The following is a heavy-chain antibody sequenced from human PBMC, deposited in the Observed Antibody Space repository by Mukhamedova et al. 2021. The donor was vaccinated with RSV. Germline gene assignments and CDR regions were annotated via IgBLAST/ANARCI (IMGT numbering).Heavy chain of an antibody. V-gene: IGHV4-30-2*04. Sequence: KSRVTISVDTSKNQFSLKLSSVTAADTAVYYCASSPLRGLGSRIFDYWGQGTLVTVSS. CDR3: ASSPLRGLGSRIFDY. J-gene: IGHJ4*02. D-gene: IGHD3-10*01.